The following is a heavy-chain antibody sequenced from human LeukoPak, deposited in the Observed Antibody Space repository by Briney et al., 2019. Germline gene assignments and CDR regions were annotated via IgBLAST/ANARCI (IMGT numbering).Heavy chain of an antibody. D-gene: IGHD6-6*01. CDR3: ARDSYPYSSPSLSDY. Sequence: PGGSLRLSCAASGFTFSSYSMNWVRQAPGKGLEWVSSISSSGSYICYADSVKGRFTISRDNAKNSLYLQMNSLRAEDTAVYYCARDSYPYSSPSLSDYWGQGTLVTVSS. J-gene: IGHJ4*02. CDR1: GFTFSSYS. V-gene: IGHV3-21*01. CDR2: ISSSGSYI.